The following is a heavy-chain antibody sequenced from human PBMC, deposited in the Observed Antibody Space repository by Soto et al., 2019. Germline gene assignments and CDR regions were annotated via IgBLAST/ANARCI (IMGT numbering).Heavy chain of an antibody. CDR2: IIPIFGTA. CDR1: GGTFSSYA. J-gene: IGHJ6*02. Sequence: QVQLVQSGAEVKKPGSSVKVSCKASGGTFSSYAISWVRQAPGQGLEWMGGIIPIFGTANYAQKFQGRVTITADESTSTDYMELSSLRSEDTAVYYCARVGAYCSSTSCYFRDNYYYYYGMDVWGQGTTVTVSS. V-gene: IGHV1-69*01. CDR3: ARVGAYCSSTSCYFRDNYYYYYGMDV. D-gene: IGHD2-2*01.